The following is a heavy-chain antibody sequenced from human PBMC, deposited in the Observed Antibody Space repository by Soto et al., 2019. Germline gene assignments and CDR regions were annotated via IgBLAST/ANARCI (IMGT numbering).Heavy chain of an antibody. CDR2: ISANDVGT. Sequence: GGSLRLSCEASGFTLRNYAMTWVRQAPGKGLEWVSLISANDVGTYYAESVKTRFTISTDQSRNTVYLQMDSLRADDTAIYYCAKAKKDYARNNKPPFEYWSQGTWVTV. J-gene: IGHJ4*02. CDR1: GFTLRNYA. D-gene: IGHD2-2*01. CDR3: AKAKKDYARNNKPPFEY. V-gene: IGHV3-23*01.